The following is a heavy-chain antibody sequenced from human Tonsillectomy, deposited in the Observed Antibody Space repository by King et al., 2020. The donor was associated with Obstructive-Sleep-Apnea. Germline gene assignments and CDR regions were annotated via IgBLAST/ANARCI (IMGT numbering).Heavy chain of an antibody. CDR3: AGHDYGDYVYPY. J-gene: IGHJ4*02. CDR2: INHSGST. V-gene: IGHV4-34*01. CDR1: GGSFSGYY. Sequence: VQLQQWGAGLLKPSETLSLTCAVYGGSFSGYYWSWIRQPPGKGLEWIGEINHSGSTNYNPSLKSRVTISVDTSKNQFSLKLSSVTAADTAVYYCAGHDYGDYVYPYWGQGTLVTVSS. D-gene: IGHD4-17*01.